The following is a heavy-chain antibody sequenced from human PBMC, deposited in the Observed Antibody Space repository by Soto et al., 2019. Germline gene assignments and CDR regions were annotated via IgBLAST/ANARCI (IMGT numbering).Heavy chain of an antibody. Sequence: GESLKISCRGSGYDFNTNWFGWVGQLPGRGLEWVGIMYPGDSDTRYNPSLQGHVTLSVDVTVSTAFLQWRSLETSDTGMYFCARLPRDCNKTSCYYADHWGQGTQVTVSS. J-gene: IGHJ4*02. CDR1: GYDFNTNW. D-gene: IGHD3-3*01. CDR3: ARLPRDCNKTSCYYADH. V-gene: IGHV5-51*01. CDR2: MYPGDSDT.